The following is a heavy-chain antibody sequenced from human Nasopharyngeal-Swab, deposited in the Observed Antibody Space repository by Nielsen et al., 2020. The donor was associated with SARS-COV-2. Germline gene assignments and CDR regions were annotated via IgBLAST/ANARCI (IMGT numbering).Heavy chain of an antibody. CDR2: INPGGGSA. Sequence: ASVKVSCKASGYTFTRYYIHWVRQAPGQGLEWMGIINPGGGSARYSQNFQGRVTMTRDTSTSTVYMELSSLRSEDTAVYYCARGRGGYDRTGYYYYYYYMDVWGKGTTVTVTS. CDR1: GYTFTRYY. V-gene: IGHV1-46*01. CDR3: ARGRGGYDRTGYYYYYYYMDV. D-gene: IGHD5-12*01. J-gene: IGHJ6*03.